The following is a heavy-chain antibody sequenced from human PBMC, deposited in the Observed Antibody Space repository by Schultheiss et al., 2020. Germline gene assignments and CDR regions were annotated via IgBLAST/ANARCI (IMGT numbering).Heavy chain of an antibody. CDR1: GGSFSGYY. D-gene: IGHD6-13*01. J-gene: IGHJ4*02. CDR2: INHSGST. Sequence: SETLSLTCAVYGGSFSGYYWSWIRQPPGKGLEWIGEINHSGSTNYNPSLKSRVTISVDTSKNQFSLKLSSVTAADTAVYYCARESQQLVDYWGQGTLVTVYS. CDR3: ARESQQLVDY. V-gene: IGHV4-34*01.